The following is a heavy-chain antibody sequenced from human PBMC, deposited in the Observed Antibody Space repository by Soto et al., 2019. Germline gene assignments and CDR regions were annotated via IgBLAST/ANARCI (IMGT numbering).Heavy chain of an antibody. Sequence: QVQLQQWGAGLLKPSETLSLTCAVHGGSFNGYTWTWIRQSPGKGLEWIGQINAEGSANYNPSLKGRLTISAGTPNNQFFLDLPSVTAADTAVYYCARGLFSAPSYSGGWYFFAFWGQGTLVTVSS. V-gene: IGHV4-34*02. CDR1: GGSFNGYT. CDR2: INAEGSA. CDR3: ARGLFSAPSYSGGWYFFAF. J-gene: IGHJ4*02. D-gene: IGHD3-10*01.